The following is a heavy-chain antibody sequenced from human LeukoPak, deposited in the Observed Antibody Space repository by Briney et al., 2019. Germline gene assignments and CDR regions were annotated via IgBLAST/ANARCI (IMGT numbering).Heavy chain of an antibody. CDR1: GFTFSSYA. Sequence: GGSLRLSCAASGFTFSSYAMSWVRQAPGKGLEWVSSISGSGGSTYYADSVKGRFTISRDNSKNTMYLQMNSLRAEDTAVYYCAHGSMYQLDYWGQGTLVTVSS. D-gene: IGHD2-2*01. CDR2: ISGSGGST. CDR3: AHGSMYQLDY. V-gene: IGHV3-23*01. J-gene: IGHJ4*02.